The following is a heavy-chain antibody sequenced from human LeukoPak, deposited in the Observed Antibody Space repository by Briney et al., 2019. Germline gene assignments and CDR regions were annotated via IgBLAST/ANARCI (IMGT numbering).Heavy chain of an antibody. Sequence: SETLSLTCSVSGYAISSQYWSWIRQPPGKELEWVGYILYGGSSSYNPSLRSRVTMSFYTSENQFSLQLSSVTAADTAVYYCARGIPMANLVFDFWGQGTLVTVSS. V-gene: IGHV4-59*11. CDR2: ILYGGSS. D-gene: IGHD3-10*01. CDR1: GYAISSQY. CDR3: ARGIPMANLVFDF. J-gene: IGHJ4*02.